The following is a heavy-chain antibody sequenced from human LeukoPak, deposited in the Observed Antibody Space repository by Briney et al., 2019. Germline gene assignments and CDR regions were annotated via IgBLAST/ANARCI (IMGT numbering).Heavy chain of an antibody. CDR1: VYTFTSYG. Sequence: ASVKVSCKAAVYTFTSYGISWVRQAPGQGLEWMGWISAYNGNTNYAQKLQGRVTMTTDTSTSTAYMELRSLRSDDTAVYYCARDYSGNYSYYGLDVWGQGTTVTVSS. CDR2: ISAYNGNT. D-gene: IGHD1-26*01. CDR3: ARDYSGNYSYYGLDV. V-gene: IGHV1-18*01. J-gene: IGHJ6*02.